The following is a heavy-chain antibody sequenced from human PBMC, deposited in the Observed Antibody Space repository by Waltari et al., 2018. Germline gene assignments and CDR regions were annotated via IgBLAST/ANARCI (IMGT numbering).Heavy chain of an antibody. D-gene: IGHD2-15*01. CDR3: AKSEEDIVVVVAATSLDY. CDR1: GFTFSSYA. CDR2: IRGSGGST. Sequence: EVQLLESGGGLVQPGGSLRLSCAASGFTFSSYAMSWVRQAPGKGLEWVSAIRGSGGSTSYADSVKGRFTISRDNSKNTLYLQMNSLRAEDTAVYYCAKSEEDIVVVVAATSLDYWGQGTLVTVSS. V-gene: IGHV3-23*01. J-gene: IGHJ4*02.